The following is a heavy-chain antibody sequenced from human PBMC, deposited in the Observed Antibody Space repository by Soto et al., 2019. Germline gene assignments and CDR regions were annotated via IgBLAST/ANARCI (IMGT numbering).Heavy chain of an antibody. V-gene: IGHV1-46*01. CDR3: ARPPFPGCINGVCYPCDH. CDR2: INPSGGST. CDR1: GYTFTHYY. D-gene: IGHD2-8*01. Sequence: ASVKVSCKASGYTFTHYYIHWVRQAPGQGLEWMGMINPSGGSTDYAQKFQGRVTMTTDTSTTTFYMELSSLRSDDTAVYYCARPPFPGCINGVCYPCDHWGQGTLVTVSS. J-gene: IGHJ4*02.